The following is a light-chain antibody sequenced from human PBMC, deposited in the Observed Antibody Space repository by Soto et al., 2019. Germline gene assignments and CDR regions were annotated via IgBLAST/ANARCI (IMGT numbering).Light chain of an antibody. Sequence: EIVLTQSPATLSLSPGERATLSCRASQSVSSYLAWYQQKPGQAPRLLIYDASNRATGIPARFSGSGSGTDFTLTSSGLEAEDCAVYFCQQRSNWPLTFGGGTKVEI. CDR2: DAS. CDR3: QQRSNWPLT. J-gene: IGKJ4*01. V-gene: IGKV3-11*01. CDR1: QSVSSY.